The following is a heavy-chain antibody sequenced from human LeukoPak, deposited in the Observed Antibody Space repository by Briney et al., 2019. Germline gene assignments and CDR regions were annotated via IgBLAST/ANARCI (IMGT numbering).Heavy chain of an antibody. CDR1: GLSFSNYA. V-gene: IGHV3-23*01. CDR3: ATAAGYDLLTGLDY. J-gene: IGHJ4*02. Sequence: PGGSLRLSCEASGLSFSNYAMSWGRQAPGKGLEWDSGIGASGGSTYYADSVKGRFTISRDNSKNTLYLTMRRLRAPGTALYYCATAAGYDLLTGLDYWGQGTLVTVSS. D-gene: IGHD3-9*01. CDR2: IGASGGST.